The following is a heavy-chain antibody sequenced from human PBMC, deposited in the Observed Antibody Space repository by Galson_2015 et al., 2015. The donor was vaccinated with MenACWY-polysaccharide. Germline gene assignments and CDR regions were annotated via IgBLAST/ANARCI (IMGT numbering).Heavy chain of an antibody. V-gene: IGHV3-30-3*01. D-gene: IGHD5-18*01. CDR1: GFTFSSYA. CDR2: ISYDGSNK. Sequence: SLRLSCAASGFTFSSYAMHWVRQAPGKGLEWVAVISYDGSNKYYADSVKGRFTISRDNSKNTLYLQMNSLRAEDTAVYYCARDRSVTTPMHDYWGQGTLVTVSS. CDR3: ARDRSVTTPMHDY. J-gene: IGHJ4*02.